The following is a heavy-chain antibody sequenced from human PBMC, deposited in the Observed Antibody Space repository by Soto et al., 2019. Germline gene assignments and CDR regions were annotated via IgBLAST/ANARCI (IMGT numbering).Heavy chain of an antibody. CDR2: ISGSGGST. J-gene: IGHJ6*02. CDR1: GFTFSSYA. D-gene: IGHD2-8*01. Sequence: EVQLLESGGGLVQPGGSLRLSCAASGFTFSSYAMSWVRQAPGKGLEWVSAISGSGGSTYYADSVKGRFTISRDNSKKTLYRQMSSLRGEETAVYYCGVYCTDGVCYYGMDVWGQGTTVTVSS. CDR3: GVYCTDGVCYYGMDV. V-gene: IGHV3-23*01.